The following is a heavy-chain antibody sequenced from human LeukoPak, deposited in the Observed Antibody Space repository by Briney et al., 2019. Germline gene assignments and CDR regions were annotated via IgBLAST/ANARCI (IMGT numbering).Heavy chain of an antibody. CDR1: GASINSYY. CDR3: ARDNSVRDEAWWFNP. D-gene: IGHD5-24*01. CDR2: IYSSGST. J-gene: IGHJ5*02. Sequence: SETLSLTCTVSGASINSYYWSWIRQPPGKGLEWIGYIYSSGSTNYNPSLKSRVTISVDTSKNQFSLKLTSMTAADTAVYHCARDNSVRDEAWWFNPWGQGTLVTVSS. V-gene: IGHV4-59*01.